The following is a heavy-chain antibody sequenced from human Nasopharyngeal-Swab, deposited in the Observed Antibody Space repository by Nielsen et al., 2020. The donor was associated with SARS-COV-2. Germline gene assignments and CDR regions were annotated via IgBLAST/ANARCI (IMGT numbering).Heavy chain of an antibody. CDR3: AKDPGSGSFYFDY. V-gene: IGHV4-34*01. J-gene: IGHJ4*02. D-gene: IGHD3-22*01. CDR2: INHSGST. Sequence: RPAPGKGLEWIGEINHSGSTNYNPSLKSRVTISVDTSKNQFSLKLSSVTAADTAVYYCAKDPGSGSFYFDYWGQGTLVTVSS.